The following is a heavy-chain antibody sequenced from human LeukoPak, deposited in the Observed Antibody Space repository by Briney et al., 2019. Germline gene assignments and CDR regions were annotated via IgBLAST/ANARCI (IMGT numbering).Heavy chain of an antibody. CDR1: GGSFTDYF. CDR2: INDYTGDS. J-gene: IGHJ6*02. V-gene: IGHV4-34*01. D-gene: IGHD3-3*01. Sequence: SETLSLTCTVFGGSFTDYFWTWIRHSPAKELEGIGEINDYTGDSKYNPSLYSRVSISLEKSKNQLSLELRSVTAADTAVYYCARGRSAKLGVVHSFSYGMDVWGQGTTVSVSS. CDR3: ARGRSAKLGVVHSFSYGMDV.